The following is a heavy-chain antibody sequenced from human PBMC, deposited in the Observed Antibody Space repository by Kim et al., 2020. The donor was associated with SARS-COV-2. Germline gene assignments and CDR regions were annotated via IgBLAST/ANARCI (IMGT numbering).Heavy chain of an antibody. V-gene: IGHV3-33*01. CDR2: IWYDGSNK. CDR1: GFTFSSYG. CDR3: ARSRRGGYRPGDY. D-gene: IGHD5-12*01. J-gene: IGHJ4*02. Sequence: GGSLRLSCAASGFTFSSYGMHWVRQAPGKGLEWVAVIWYDGSNKYYADSVKGRFTISRDNSKNTLYLQMNSLRAEDTAVYYCARSRRGGYRPGDYWGQGTLVTVSS.